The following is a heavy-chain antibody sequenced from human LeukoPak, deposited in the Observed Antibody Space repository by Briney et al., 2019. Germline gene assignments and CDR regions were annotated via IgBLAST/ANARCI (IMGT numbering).Heavy chain of an antibody. CDR1: GGSITSYY. CDR3: ARGVGSGYYYPYYYGMDV. CDR2: IYYSGST. D-gene: IGHD3-22*01. V-gene: IGHV4-59*12. Sequence: SETLSLTCSVSGGSITSYYWSWIRRPPGKRLEWIGYIYYSGSTKYNPSLKSRVTISVDKSKNQFSLKLSSVTAADTAVYYCARGVGSGYYYPYYYGMDVWGQGTTVTVSS. J-gene: IGHJ6*02.